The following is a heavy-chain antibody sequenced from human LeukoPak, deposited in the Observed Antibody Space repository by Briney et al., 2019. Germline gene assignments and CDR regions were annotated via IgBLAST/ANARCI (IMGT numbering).Heavy chain of an antibody. Sequence: GGSLRLSCAASGFTFSSYAMSWVRQAPGKGLEWVSAISGSGGSTYYADSVKGRFTISRDNSKNTLYLQMNSLRAEDTAVYYCAKGRITMIVVVNTLVYWGQGTLVTVSS. CDR2: ISGSGGST. V-gene: IGHV3-23*01. J-gene: IGHJ4*02. CDR3: AKGRITMIVVVNTLVY. D-gene: IGHD3-22*01. CDR1: GFTFSSYA.